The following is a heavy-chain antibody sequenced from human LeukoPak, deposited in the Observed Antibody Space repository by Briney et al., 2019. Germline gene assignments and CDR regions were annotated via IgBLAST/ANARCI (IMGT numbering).Heavy chain of an antibody. Sequence: PSETLSLTCTVSGYSISSSYYWGWIRQPPGKGLEWIGSIYYSGSTYYNPSLKSRVTISVDTSKNQFSLKLSSVTAADTAVYYCARDTYYYDSSGPGAVDYWGQGTLVTVSS. CDR3: ARDTYYYDSSGPGAVDY. CDR2: IYYSGST. D-gene: IGHD3-22*01. CDR1: GYSISSSYY. J-gene: IGHJ4*02. V-gene: IGHV4-38-2*02.